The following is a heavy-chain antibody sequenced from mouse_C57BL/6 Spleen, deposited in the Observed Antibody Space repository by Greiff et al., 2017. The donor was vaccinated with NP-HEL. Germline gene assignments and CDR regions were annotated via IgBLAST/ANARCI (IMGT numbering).Heavy chain of an antibody. CDR1: GYAFSSYW. J-gene: IGHJ1*03. CDR2: IYPGDGDT. CDR3: ARRGDGNWYCEG. V-gene: IGHV1-80*01. Sequence: QVQLQQSGAELVKPGASVKISCKASGYAFSSYWMNWVKQRPGKGLEWIGQIYPGDGDTNYNGKFKGKATLTADKSSSTAYMQLSSLTSEDSAVYFCARRGDGNWYCEGWGTGTTVTVSS. D-gene: IGHD2-1*01.